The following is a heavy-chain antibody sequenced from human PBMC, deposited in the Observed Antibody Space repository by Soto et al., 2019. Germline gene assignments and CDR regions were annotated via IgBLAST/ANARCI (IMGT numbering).Heavy chain of an antibody. CDR2: INHSGST. CDR1: GGSFSGYY. Sequence: SETLSLTCAVYGGSFSGYYWSWIRQPPGKGLEWIGEINHSGSTNYNPSLKSRVTISVDTSKNQFSLKLSSVTAADTAVYYCARDLSEVAAAGTGSVYGMDVWGQGTTVTSP. CDR3: ARDLSEVAAAGTGSVYGMDV. J-gene: IGHJ6*02. D-gene: IGHD6-13*01. V-gene: IGHV4-34*01.